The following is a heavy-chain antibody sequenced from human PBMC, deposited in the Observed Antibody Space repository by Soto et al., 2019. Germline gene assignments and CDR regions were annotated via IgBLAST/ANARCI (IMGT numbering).Heavy chain of an antibody. CDR3: VSLQTSGWPGVH. Sequence: SVEVSCKASGYSLSGYYIRWVRQAPGQGPEWLGWIYPNTETTDSSKKFQGRVTMTSDMSTRTVYMELRDLRSDDTAVYYCVSLQTSGWPGVHWGQGTLVTVSS. V-gene: IGHV1-2*02. CDR2: IYPNTETT. J-gene: IGHJ4*02. D-gene: IGHD6-25*01. CDR1: GYSLSGYY.